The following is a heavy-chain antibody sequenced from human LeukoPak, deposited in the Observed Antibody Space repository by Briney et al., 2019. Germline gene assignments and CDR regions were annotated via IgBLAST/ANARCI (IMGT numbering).Heavy chain of an antibody. V-gene: IGHV4-61*01. Sequence: PSETLSLTCTVSGGSVSSGSYYWSWIRQPPGKGLEWIGYIYYSGSTNYNPSLKSRVTISVDTSKNQFSLKLSSVTAADTAVYYSASRGVLGDDAFDIWGQGTMVTVSS. CDR3: ASRGVLGDDAFDI. CDR1: GGSVSSGSYY. J-gene: IGHJ3*02. D-gene: IGHD3-3*02. CDR2: IYYSGST.